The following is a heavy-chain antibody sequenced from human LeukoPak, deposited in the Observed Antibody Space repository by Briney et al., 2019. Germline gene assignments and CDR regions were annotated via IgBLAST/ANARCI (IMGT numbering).Heavy chain of an antibody. J-gene: IGHJ4*02. D-gene: IGHD5-18*01. CDR1: GYTFTSYA. V-gene: IGHV1-3*01. CDR2: INAGNSNT. Sequence: ASVKLSCKASGYTFTSYAMHLVRQAPGQRREGMGWINAGNSNTKYSQKFQGRVTITRDTSASTAYMELSSLRSEDTAVYYCARGGRGYSYGRELDYWGQGTLVTVSS. CDR3: ARGGRGYSYGRELDY.